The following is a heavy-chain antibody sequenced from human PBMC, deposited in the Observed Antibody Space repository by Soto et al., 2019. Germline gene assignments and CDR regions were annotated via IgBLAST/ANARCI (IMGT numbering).Heavy chain of an antibody. V-gene: IGHV5-51*01. CDR2: IYPGDSDT. Sequence: PGESLKISCKGSGYSFTSYWIGWVRQMPGKGLEWMGIIYPGDSDTRYSPSFQGQVTISADKSISTAYLQWSSLKASDTAMYYCARHAEEYYYYYGMDVWGQGTTVTVSS. CDR3: ARHAEEYYYYYGMDV. J-gene: IGHJ6*02. CDR1: GYSFTSYW.